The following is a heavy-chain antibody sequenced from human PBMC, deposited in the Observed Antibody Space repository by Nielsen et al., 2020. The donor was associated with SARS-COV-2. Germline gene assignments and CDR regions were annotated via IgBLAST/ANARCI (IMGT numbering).Heavy chain of an antibody. CDR1: GLTFSTYS. Sequence: GESLKISCAASGLTFSTYSIMWVRQAPGKGLEWVSYISSSSSYTNYADSVKGRFTISRDNAKNSLYLQMNALRAEDTAVYYCAREGRNLPLNYWGQGTLVTVSS. V-gene: IGHV3-21*04. J-gene: IGHJ4*02. CDR3: AREGRNLPLNY. CDR2: ISSSSSYT.